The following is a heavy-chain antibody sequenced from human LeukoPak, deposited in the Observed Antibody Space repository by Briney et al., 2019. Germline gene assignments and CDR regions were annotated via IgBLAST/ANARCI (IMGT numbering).Heavy chain of an antibody. Sequence: SETLSLTCAVYGGSFSGYYWSWIRQPPGKGLEWIGEINHSGSTNYNPSLKSRVTISVDTSKNQFSLELSSVTAADTAVYYCARDRDLRYWGQGTLVTVSS. CDR2: INHSGST. CDR3: ARDRDLRY. D-gene: IGHD3-10*01. V-gene: IGHV4-34*01. CDR1: GGSFSGYY. J-gene: IGHJ4*02.